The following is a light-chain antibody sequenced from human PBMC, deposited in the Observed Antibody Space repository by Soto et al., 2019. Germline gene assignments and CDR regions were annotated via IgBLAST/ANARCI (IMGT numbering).Light chain of an antibody. J-gene: IGKJ1*01. Sequence: EIVLTQSPGTLSLSPGERASLSCRASQSVSSNLAWYQQEPGQAPRLLIYGASTRATGIPARFSGSGSGIEFTLTISSLQSEDFAVYYCQQYNNWWTFGQGTKVDNK. CDR3: QQYNNWWT. V-gene: IGKV3-15*01. CDR2: GAS. CDR1: QSVSSN.